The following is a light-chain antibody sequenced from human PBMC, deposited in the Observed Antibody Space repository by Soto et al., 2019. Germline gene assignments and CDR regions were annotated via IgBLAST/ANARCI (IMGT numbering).Light chain of an antibody. V-gene: IGKV1-5*03. CDR3: QQYKSFPRT. Sequence: TQSPSTLFASWGDRVTIPCRASQGFGSCLACYQQKPGKAPKLLIYKASILEIGVPSRFRGSGSGTEFTLTLSSLQPDDFATYYCQQYKSFPRTFGQGTKLET. CDR2: KAS. J-gene: IGKJ2*01. CDR1: QGFGSC.